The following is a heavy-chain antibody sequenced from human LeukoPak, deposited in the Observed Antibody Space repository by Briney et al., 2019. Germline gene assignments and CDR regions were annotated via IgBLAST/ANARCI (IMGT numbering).Heavy chain of an antibody. V-gene: IGHV1-2*02. CDR1: GYTFTGYY. J-gene: IGHJ6*03. D-gene: IGHD3-10*01. CDR2: INPNSGGT. CDR3: ARAGGYYFYMDV. Sequence: ASVKVSRKASGYTFTGYYMHWVRQAPGQGLEWMGWINPNSGGTNYAQKFQGRVTMTRDTSISTAYMELSRLRSDDTAVYYCARAGGYYFYMDVWRKGTTVTVSS.